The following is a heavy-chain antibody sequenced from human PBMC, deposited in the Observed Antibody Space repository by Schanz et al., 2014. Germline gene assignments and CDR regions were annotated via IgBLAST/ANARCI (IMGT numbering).Heavy chain of an antibody. V-gene: IGHV3-30*02. D-gene: IGHD6-19*01. CDR2: IRYDGSSK. CDR1: GFTFTSYS. J-gene: IGHJ3*02. Sequence: QVQLVQSGGGVVQPGGSLRLSCAASGFTFTSYSMHWVRQAPGRGLEWVAFIRYDGSSKYYADSVRGRFTISRDDSKNTLYLQMNSLRAEDTAVYYCAKCIGWYGRCAFDIWGQGTMVTVSS. CDR3: AKCIGWYGRCAFDI.